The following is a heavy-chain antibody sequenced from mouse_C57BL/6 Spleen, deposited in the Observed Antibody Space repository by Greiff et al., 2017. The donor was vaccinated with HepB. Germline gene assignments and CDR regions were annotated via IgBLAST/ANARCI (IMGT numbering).Heavy chain of an antibody. Sequence: VQLQQPGAELVKPGASVKLSCKASGYTFTSYWMQWVKQRPGQGLEWIGEIDPSDSYTNYNQKFKGKATLTVDTSSITAYMQLRSLTSEDSAVYYCARRRDYYGSSSHWYFDVWGTGTTVTVSS. CDR2: IDPSDSYT. D-gene: IGHD1-1*01. CDR3: ARRRDYYGSSSHWYFDV. CDR1: GYTFTSYW. J-gene: IGHJ1*03. V-gene: IGHV1-50*01.